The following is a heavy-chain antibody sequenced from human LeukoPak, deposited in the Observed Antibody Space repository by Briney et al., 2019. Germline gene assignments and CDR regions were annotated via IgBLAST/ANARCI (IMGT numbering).Heavy chain of an antibody. V-gene: IGHV3-49*03. J-gene: IGHJ5*02. CDR1: GVTFGDYA. CDR3: ARINFRDYRGYTWFEP. D-gene: IGHD3-10*01. Sequence: GRSLRLSCKGSGVTFGDYAVTWFRQAPGKRLEWVGFVRTKTHGGAPETAASVKGRFNVSRDDSEGIAYLQMTSLTTEDTAMYYCARINFRDYRGYTWFEPWGRGTLVTVSS. CDR2: VRTKTHGGAP.